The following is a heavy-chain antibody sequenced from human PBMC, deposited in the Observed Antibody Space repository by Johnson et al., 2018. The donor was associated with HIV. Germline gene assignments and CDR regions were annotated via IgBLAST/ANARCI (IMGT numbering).Heavy chain of an antibody. CDR3: ARDRVWFGELYAFDI. D-gene: IGHD3-10*01. Sequence: QVQLLESGGGLVKPGGSLRLSCAASGFTFSDYYMSWIRQAPGKGLEWVSYISSSGSTIYYADSVKGRFTISRDNSKNTLYLQMNSLRAEDTAVYYCARDRVWFGELYAFDIWGQGTMVTVSS. V-gene: IGHV3-11*04. J-gene: IGHJ3*02. CDR1: GFTFSDYY. CDR2: ISSSGSTI.